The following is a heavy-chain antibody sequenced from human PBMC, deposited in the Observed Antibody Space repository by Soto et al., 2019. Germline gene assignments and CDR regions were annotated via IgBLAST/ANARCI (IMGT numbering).Heavy chain of an antibody. V-gene: IGHV4-38-2*02. D-gene: IGHD3-22*01. CDR3: ARGLSSGYDSYYFDY. J-gene: IGHJ4*02. CDR2: IDYSGRT. Sequence: SETLSLTCSVSGYLISSGYYWGWVRQTPGKGLEWLGRIDYSGRTYKNPSLKSRVSASVDLSKNQFFLHLRLVTAADTAVYFCARGLSSGYDSYYFDYWGQGTLVSVS. CDR1: GYLISSGYY.